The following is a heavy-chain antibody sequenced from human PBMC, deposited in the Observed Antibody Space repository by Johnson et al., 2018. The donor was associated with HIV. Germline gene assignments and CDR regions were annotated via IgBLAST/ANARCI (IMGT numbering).Heavy chain of an antibody. D-gene: IGHD6-6*01. V-gene: IGHV3-15*01. CDR2: IKSKTDGGTT. Sequence: VQLVESGGGVVQPGRSLRLSCAASGFTFSHAWMTWVRQAPGKGLEWVGRIKSKTDGGTTDYAAPVKGRFTISRDDSKNTLYLQMNSLKTEDTAVYYCTTLAESSSSMYAFDIWGQGTMVTVS. J-gene: IGHJ3*02. CDR1: GFTFSHAW. CDR3: TTLAESSSSMYAFDI.